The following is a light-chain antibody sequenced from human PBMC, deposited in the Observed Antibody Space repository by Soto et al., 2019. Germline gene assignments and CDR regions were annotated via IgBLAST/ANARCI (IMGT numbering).Light chain of an antibody. CDR2: GAS. Sequence: EIVMTQSPATLSVSPGETATLSCRASQSVAGDLAWYQQSPGQAPRLLIYGASTRATGIPARFSGSGSGTEFTLTISSLQSEDFAVYYCQQCNNWPTFGQGTRLEIK. J-gene: IGKJ5*01. CDR1: QSVAGD. CDR3: QQCNNWPT. V-gene: IGKV3D-15*01.